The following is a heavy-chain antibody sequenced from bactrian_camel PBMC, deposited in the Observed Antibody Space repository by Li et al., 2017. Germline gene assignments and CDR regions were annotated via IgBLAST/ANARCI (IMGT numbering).Heavy chain of an antibody. V-gene: IGHV3S53*01. J-gene: IGHJ4*01. D-gene: IGHD3*01. CDR1: GYIDTYSSYC. Sequence: VQLVESGGGSVQAGGSLRLSCTASGYIDTYSSYCMGWFRQVPGEDREGVASIDPDDNTIYADSVKGRFTISRDNGQNTLYLQMDNLRPEDTAMYHCAAPRCYGWPPRPDEWEYLGQGTQVTVS. CDR2: IDPDDNT. CDR3: AAPRCYGWPPRPDEWEY.